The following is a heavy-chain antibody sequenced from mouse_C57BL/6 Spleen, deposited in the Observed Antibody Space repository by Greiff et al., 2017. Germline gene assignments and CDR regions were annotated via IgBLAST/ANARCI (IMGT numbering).Heavy chain of an antibody. CDR1: GYAFSSYW. J-gene: IGHJ1*03. CDR3: ARGFLSYFDF. CDR2: IYPGDGDT. Sequence: LQESGAELVKPGASVKISCKASGYAFSSYWMNWVKQRPGKGLEWIGQIYPGDGDTNYNGKFKGKATLTADKTSSPAYMQLSSLTSEDSAVYFCARGFLSYFDFWGTGTTVTVSS. V-gene: IGHV1-80*01.